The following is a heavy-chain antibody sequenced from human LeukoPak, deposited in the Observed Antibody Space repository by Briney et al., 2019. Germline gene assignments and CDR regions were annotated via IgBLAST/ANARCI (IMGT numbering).Heavy chain of an antibody. V-gene: IGHV1-8*01. CDR1: GYTFTSYD. J-gene: IGHJ4*02. Sequence: ASVKVSCKASGYTFTSYDINWVRQATGQGLEWMGWMNPNSGNTGYAQKFQGRVTMTRDTSTSTVYMELSSLRSEDTAVYYCARDYLVRRYYYDSSGYYYYFDYWGQGTLVTVSS. CDR2: MNPNSGNT. CDR3: ARDYLVRRYYYDSSGYYYYFDY. D-gene: IGHD3-22*01.